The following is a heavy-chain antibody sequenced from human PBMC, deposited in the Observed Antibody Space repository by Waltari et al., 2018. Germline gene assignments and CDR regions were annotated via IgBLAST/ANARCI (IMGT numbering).Heavy chain of an antibody. CDR3: ARVKGPHPTGTTFDYYYGMDV. D-gene: IGHD4-17*01. CDR2: ISAYNGNT. CDR1: GYTFISYG. J-gene: IGHJ6*02. Sequence: QVQLVQSGAEVKKPGASVKVSCKASGYTFISYGISWVRQAPGQGLEWMGWISAYNGNTNYAQKLQGRGTMTTDTTTSTANMELRSRRSDDTAVYYCARVKGPHPTGTTFDYYYGMDVWGQGTTVTVSS. V-gene: IGHV1-18*01.